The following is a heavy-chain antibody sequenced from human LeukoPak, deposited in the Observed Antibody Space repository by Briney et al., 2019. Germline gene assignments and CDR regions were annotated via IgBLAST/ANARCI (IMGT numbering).Heavy chain of an antibody. D-gene: IGHD3-16*01. Sequence: GGSLRLSCAASGFTFDDYAMHWVRQAPGKGLEWVSGISWNSGSIGYADSVKGRFTISRDNSKNTLYLQMNSLRAEDTAVYYCAKGLFSRDEFDYWGQGTLVTVSS. CDR3: AKGLFSRDEFDY. V-gene: IGHV3-9*01. CDR1: GFTFDDYA. J-gene: IGHJ4*02. CDR2: ISWNSGSI.